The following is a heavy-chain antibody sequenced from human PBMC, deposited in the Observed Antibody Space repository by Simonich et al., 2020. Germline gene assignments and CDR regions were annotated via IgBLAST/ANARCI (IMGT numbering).Heavy chain of an antibody. CDR3: ARANERDY. V-gene: IGHV3-21*01. J-gene: IGHJ4*02. D-gene: IGHD1-1*01. CDR1: GFTFGSYS. Sequence: EVQLVESGGGLVKPGGSLRLSCAASGFTFGSYSMNWVRQAPWKGLECVSTISSSSSYKYYADSVKGRFTISRDNAKNARYLQMNSLRAEDTAVYYCARANERDYWGQGTLVTVSS. CDR2: ISSSSSYK.